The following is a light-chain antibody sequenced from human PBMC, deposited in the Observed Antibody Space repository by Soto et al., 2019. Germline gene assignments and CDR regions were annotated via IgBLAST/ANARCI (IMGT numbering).Light chain of an antibody. J-gene: IGKJ4*01. CDR1: QGISSA. Sequence: AIQLTQSPSSLSASVGDRVTITCRASQGISSALAWYQQKPGKAPKLLIYDASSLESGVPSRFSGSGSGTDFTLTIXXXXXXXXXXYYCQQFNSYLLTFGGGTKVEIK. V-gene: IGKV1-13*02. CDR3: QQFNSYLLT. CDR2: DAS.